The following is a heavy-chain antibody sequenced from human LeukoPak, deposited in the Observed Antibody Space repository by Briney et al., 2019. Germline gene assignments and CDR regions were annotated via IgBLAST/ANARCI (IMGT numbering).Heavy chain of an antibody. Sequence: SQTLSLTCTVSGGSISSGSYSWNWIRQHPGKGLEWIGYIFYSGNIYYNPSLKSRVTISVDTSRNQFSLKLSSVTAADTAVYYCARKLGVVTAIPHFDYWGQGALVTVSS. CDR1: GGSISSGSYS. CDR3: ARKLGVVTAIPHFDY. CDR2: IFYSGNI. D-gene: IGHD2-21*02. J-gene: IGHJ4*02. V-gene: IGHV4-31*03.